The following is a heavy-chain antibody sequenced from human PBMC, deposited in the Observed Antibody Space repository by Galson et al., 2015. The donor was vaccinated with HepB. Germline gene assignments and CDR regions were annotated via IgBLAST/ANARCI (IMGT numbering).Heavy chain of an antibody. D-gene: IGHD6-19*01. J-gene: IGHJ4*02. CDR3: ARVSPHSSGYDY. Sequence: SLRLSCAASGFTFSSYDMHWVRQATGKGLEWVSAIGTAGDTYYPGSVKGRFTISRENAKNSLYLQMNSLRAGDTAVYYCARVSPHSSGYDYWGQGTLVTVSS. CDR2: IGTAGDT. CDR1: GFTFSSYD. V-gene: IGHV3-13*04.